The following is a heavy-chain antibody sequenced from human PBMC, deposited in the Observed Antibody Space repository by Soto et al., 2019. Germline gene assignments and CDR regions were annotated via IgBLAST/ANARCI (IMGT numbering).Heavy chain of an antibody. CDR2: IYYSGST. J-gene: IGHJ4*02. Sequence: PSETLSLTCTVSGGSISSGDYYWSWIRQPPGKGLEWIGYIYYSGSTYYNQSLKSRVTISVDTSKNQFSLKLSSVTAADTAVYYCARRYCSGGCYFDYWGQGTLVTVSS. CDR1: GGSISSGDYY. V-gene: IGHV4-30-4*01. D-gene: IGHD2-15*01. CDR3: ARRYCSGGCYFDY.